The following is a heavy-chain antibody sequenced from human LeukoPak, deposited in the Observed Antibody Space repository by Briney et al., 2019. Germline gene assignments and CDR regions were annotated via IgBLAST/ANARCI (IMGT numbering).Heavy chain of an antibody. CDR1: GGSISSSSYY. Sequence: SETLSLTCTVSGGSISSSSYYWGWIRQPPGKGREWIGSIYYSGSTYYNPSLKSRVTISGDTSKNQFSLKLSSVTAADTAVYYCARDYYDSSGYSNYYYYYCMDVWGQRWTVT. CDR2: IYYSGST. J-gene: IGHJ6*02. D-gene: IGHD3-22*01. V-gene: IGHV4-39*07. CDR3: ARDYYDSSGYSNYYYYYCMDV.